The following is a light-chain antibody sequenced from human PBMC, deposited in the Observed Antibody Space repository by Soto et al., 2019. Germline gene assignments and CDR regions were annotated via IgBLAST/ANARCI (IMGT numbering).Light chain of an antibody. J-gene: IGKJ1*01. CDR2: DAS. CDR3: QHYNGYSPWT. Sequence: DIQMTQSPSTLSASVGDRVTITCRASQSISKWLAWYQQKPGKAPNLLIYDASSLGSGVPSRFSGSGCGTEFTLTISSLQPGDFATYYCQHYNGYSPWTFGQGTKVEI. CDR1: QSISKW. V-gene: IGKV1-5*01.